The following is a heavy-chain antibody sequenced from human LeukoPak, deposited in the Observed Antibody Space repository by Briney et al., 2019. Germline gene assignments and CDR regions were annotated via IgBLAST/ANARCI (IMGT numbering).Heavy chain of an antibody. D-gene: IGHD4-23*01. Sequence: GASVKVSCKASGYPFTSYNVNWVRQATGQGLEWMGGITPIFGTANYAQKFQGRVTITAVESMSTAYMELSSLRSEDTAVYYCARGWLAETTVVTPYNYWGQGTLVTVSS. V-gene: IGHV1-69*13. CDR1: GYPFTSYN. CDR3: ARGWLAETTVVTPYNY. CDR2: ITPIFGTA. J-gene: IGHJ4*02.